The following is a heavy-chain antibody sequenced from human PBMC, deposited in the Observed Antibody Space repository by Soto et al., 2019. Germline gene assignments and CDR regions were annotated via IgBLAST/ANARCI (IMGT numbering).Heavy chain of an antibody. V-gene: IGHV3-23*01. J-gene: IGHJ4*02. CDR1: GFTFSSYA. CDR2: ISGSGGGT. Sequence: PGGSLRLSCAASGFTFSSYAMSWVRQAPGKGLEWVSTISGSGGGTYYADSVKGRFTISRDNSKNTLYLQMNSLRAEDTAVYYCAPTPRAYDSQFDYWGQGTLVTVSS. D-gene: IGHD3-22*01. CDR3: APTPRAYDSQFDY.